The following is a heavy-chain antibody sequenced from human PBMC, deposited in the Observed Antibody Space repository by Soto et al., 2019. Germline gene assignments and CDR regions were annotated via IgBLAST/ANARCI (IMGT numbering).Heavy chain of an antibody. CDR3: ARAIPYYYDSRRIQDAIHI. V-gene: IGHV1-2*04. J-gene: IGHJ3*02. Sequence: GASVKVSCKASGYTFTGYYMHWVRQAPGQGLEWMGWINPNSGGTNYAQKFQGWVTMTRDTSISTAYMELSRLRSDDTAVYYCARAIPYYYDSRRIQDAIHIPGQATMVT. CDR1: GYTFTGYY. D-gene: IGHD3-22*01. CDR2: INPNSGGT.